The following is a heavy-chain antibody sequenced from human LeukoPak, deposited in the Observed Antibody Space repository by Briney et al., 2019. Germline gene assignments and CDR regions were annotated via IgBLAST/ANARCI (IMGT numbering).Heavy chain of an antibody. CDR3: ARPRASGSYYAASAFDI. Sequence: GGSLRLSCAASGFTFSSYAMHWVRQAPGKGLEWVAVISYDGSNKYYADSVKGRFTISRDNSKNTLYLQMNSLRAEDTAVYYCARPRASGSYYAASAFDIWGQGTMVTVSS. D-gene: IGHD1-26*01. CDR1: GFTFSSYA. V-gene: IGHV3-30*04. CDR2: ISYDGSNK. J-gene: IGHJ3*02.